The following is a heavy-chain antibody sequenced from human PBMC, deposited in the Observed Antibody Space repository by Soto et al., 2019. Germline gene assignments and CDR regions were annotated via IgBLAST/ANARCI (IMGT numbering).Heavy chain of an antibody. D-gene: IGHD5-12*01. V-gene: IGHV3-21*01. Sequence: PGGSLRLSCAASGFTFSSHSMHWVRQAPGKGLEWVSSISTSGTYIYHADSLKGRFTISRDNARNSLYLQMRSLRAEDTAVYFCVRGPGATLEAYWAFDLWGRGTLVTVSS. CDR1: GFTFSSHS. CDR2: ISTSGTYI. J-gene: IGHJ2*01. CDR3: VRGPGATLEAYWAFDL.